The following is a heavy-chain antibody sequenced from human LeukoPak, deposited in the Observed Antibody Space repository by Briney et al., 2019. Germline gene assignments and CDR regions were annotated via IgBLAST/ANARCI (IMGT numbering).Heavy chain of an antibody. Sequence: GGSLRLSCAASGFTFNKYSMNWVRQAPGKGLEWVSSISTSSSYIYYADSVKGRFTISRDNAKNSLYLQMNSLRAEDTAVYYCAELGITMIGGVWGKGTTVTISS. D-gene: IGHD3-10*02. CDR3: AELGITMIGGV. V-gene: IGHV3-21*01. J-gene: IGHJ6*04. CDR1: GFTFNKYS. CDR2: ISTSSSYI.